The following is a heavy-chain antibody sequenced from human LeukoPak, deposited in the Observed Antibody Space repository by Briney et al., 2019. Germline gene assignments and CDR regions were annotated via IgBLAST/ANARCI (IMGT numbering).Heavy chain of an antibody. V-gene: IGHV1-8*03. CDR2: MNPNSGNT. D-gene: IGHD1-26*01. Sequence: APVNVSCKASGYTFTSYDINWVRQATGQGLEWMGWMNPNSGNTGYAQKFQGRVTITRNTSISTAYMELSSLRSEDTAVYYCARVFGATTAFDYWGQGTLVTVSS. J-gene: IGHJ4*02. CDR1: GYTFTSYD. CDR3: ARVFGATTAFDY.